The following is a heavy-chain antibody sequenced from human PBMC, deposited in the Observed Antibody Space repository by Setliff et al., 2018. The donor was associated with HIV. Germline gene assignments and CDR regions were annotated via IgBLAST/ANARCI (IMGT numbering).Heavy chain of an antibody. D-gene: IGHD3-22*01. CDR2: IYFTGTT. V-gene: IGHV4-39*01. CDR1: GGSISNNNYY. J-gene: IGHJ3*02. CDR3: ARAGTYGYYYEAPEI. Sequence: SETLSLTCAVSGGSISNNNYYWGWIRQPPGKGLEWIGSIYFTGTTYYNRSLKSRVTISVDTSKDQFSLKLSSVTAADTAIFYCARAGTYGYYYEAPEIWGQGTRVTVSS.